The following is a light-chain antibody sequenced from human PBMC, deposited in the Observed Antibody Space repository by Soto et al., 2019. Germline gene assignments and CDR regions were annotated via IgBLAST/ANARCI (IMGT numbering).Light chain of an antibody. CDR2: DAS. J-gene: IGKJ4*02. Sequence: EIVVTQSPATLSLSPGERATLSCRASQSVSSYLAWYQQKPGQAPRLLIYDASNRATGIPARFSGSGSGTDFTLTISSLEPEDFAVYYCQQRSNWPGFGGGTKVEIK. V-gene: IGKV3-11*01. CDR3: QQRSNWPG. CDR1: QSVSSY.